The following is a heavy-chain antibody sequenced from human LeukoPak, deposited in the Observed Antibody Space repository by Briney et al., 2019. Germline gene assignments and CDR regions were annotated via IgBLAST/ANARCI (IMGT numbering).Heavy chain of an antibody. CDR1: GGSISSYY. Sequence: KPSETLSLTCTVSGGSISSYYWSWIRQPPGKGLEWIGYIYYSGSTNYNPSLKSRVTISVDTSKNQFSLKLSSVTAADTAVYYCARVGVVPAATYYYYMDVWGKGTTVTVSS. J-gene: IGHJ6*03. CDR3: ARVGVVPAATYYYYMDV. CDR2: IYYSGST. D-gene: IGHD2-2*01. V-gene: IGHV4-59*01.